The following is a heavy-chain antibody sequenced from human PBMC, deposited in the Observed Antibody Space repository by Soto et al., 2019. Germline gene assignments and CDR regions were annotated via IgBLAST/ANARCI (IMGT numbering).Heavy chain of an antibody. CDR3: AREGEAITIFGVVITAPFAYFDY. J-gene: IGHJ4*02. CDR2: INPSGGST. Sequence: GASVKVSCKASGYTFTSYYMHWVRQAPGQGLEWMGIINPSGGSTSYAQKFQGRVTMTRDTSTSTVYMELSSLRSEDTAVYYCAREGEAITIFGVVITAPFAYFDYWGQGTLVTVS. D-gene: IGHD3-3*01. V-gene: IGHV1-46*03. CDR1: GYTFTSYY.